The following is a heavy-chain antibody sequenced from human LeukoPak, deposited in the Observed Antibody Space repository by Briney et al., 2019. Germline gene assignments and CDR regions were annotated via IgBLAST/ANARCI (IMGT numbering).Heavy chain of an antibody. J-gene: IGHJ4*02. CDR1: GYTFTSYG. CDR2: ISAYNGNT. Sequence: ASVKVSCKASGYTFTSYGISWVRQAPGQGLEWMGWISAYNGNTNYAQKLQGRVTMTRNTSISTAYMELSSLGSEDTAVYYCARNSVTTRYFDYWGQGILVTVSS. V-gene: IGHV1-18*01. D-gene: IGHD4-17*01. CDR3: ARNSVTTRYFDY.